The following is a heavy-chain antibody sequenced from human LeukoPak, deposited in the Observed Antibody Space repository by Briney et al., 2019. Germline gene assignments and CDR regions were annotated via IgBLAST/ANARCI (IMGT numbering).Heavy chain of an antibody. J-gene: IGHJ4*02. CDR1: GFTIGNRW. D-gene: IGHD3-22*01. Sequence: GGSLRLSCTASGFTIGNRWMHWVRQAPGRGLVWVARIFGDATGASYADSVKGRFSISRDNAKNSLHLQMNSLRAEDTAVYYCATGMDSSGYYPPPNDYWGQGTLVTVSS. CDR2: IFGDATGA. CDR3: ATGMDSSGYYPPPNDY. V-gene: IGHV3-74*01.